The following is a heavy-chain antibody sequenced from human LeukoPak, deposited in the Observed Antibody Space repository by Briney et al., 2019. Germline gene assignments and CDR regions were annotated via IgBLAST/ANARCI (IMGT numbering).Heavy chain of an antibody. CDR3: ARAGPLAVVPAAITLPEYFQH. D-gene: IGHD2-2*02. CDR2: IYYSGST. V-gene: IGHV4-59*12. CDR1: GGSISSYY. Sequence: SETLSFNCTVSGGSISSYYWSWIRQPPGKGLEWIGYIYYSGSTNYNPSLKSRVTISVDKSKNQFSLKLSSVTAADTAVYYCARAGPLAVVPAAITLPEYFQHWGQGTLVTVSS. J-gene: IGHJ1*01.